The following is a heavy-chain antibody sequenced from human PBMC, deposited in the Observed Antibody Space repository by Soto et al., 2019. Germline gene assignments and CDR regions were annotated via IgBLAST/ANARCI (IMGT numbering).Heavy chain of an antibody. CDR2: IYPGDSDT. Sequence: GESLRISCRVSGYSFSTSWIGWVRQMPGKGLEWMGIIYPGDSDTRYSPSFQGQVTISADKSISTAFLQWSSLKASDTATYYCARTTIAGIRGYFDYWGQGTLVTVSS. J-gene: IGHJ4*02. CDR1: GYSFSTSW. D-gene: IGHD2-21*01. CDR3: ARTTIAGIRGYFDY. V-gene: IGHV5-51*01.